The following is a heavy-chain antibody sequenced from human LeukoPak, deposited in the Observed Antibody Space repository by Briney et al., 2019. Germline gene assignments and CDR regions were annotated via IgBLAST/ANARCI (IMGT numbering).Heavy chain of an antibody. V-gene: IGHV4-30-4*07. CDR2: IFYSGST. J-gene: IGHJ4*02. CDR1: GGSISSGGYS. Sequence: SETLSLTCAVSGGSISSGGYSWSWIRQPPGKELEWIGHIFYSGSTFYNPSLKSRVTISSDTSKSQFSLRLNSATAADTAVYFCARGAEYYAIWRGYAGYSDYWGQGISVTVSS. CDR3: ARGAEYYAIWRGYAGYSDY. D-gene: IGHD3-3*01.